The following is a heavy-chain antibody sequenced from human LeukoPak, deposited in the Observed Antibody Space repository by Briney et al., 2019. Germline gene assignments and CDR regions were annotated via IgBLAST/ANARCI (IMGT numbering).Heavy chain of an antibody. CDR2: ISHSGTP. Sequence: SETLSLTCTVSGYSIRTNYYWGWIRQSPGKGLEWIGSISHSGTPYYNPSLRSRVTISADTSNNQFSLNLSSVTAADTAVYYCARGGKGYSYGPGSNWFDPWGQGTLVTVSS. D-gene: IGHD5-18*01. J-gene: IGHJ5*02. CDR3: ARGGKGYSYGPGSNWFDP. V-gene: IGHV4-38-2*02. CDR1: GYSIRTNYY.